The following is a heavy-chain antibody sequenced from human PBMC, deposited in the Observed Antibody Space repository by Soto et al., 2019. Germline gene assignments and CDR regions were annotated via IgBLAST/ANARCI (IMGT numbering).Heavy chain of an antibody. CDR3: ARLPQWELPVDY. D-gene: IGHD1-26*01. J-gene: IGHJ4*02. CDR2: IYPGDSDT. V-gene: IGHV5-51*01. Sequence: MPGKGLEWMGIIYPGDSDTRYSPSFQGQVTISADKSISTAYLQWSSLKASDTAMYYCARLPQWELPVDYWGQGTLVTVSS.